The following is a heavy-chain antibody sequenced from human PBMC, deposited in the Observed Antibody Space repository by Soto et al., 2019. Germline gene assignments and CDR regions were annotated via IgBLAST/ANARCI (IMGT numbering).Heavy chain of an antibody. CDR1: GGSINSSSYY. Sequence: PSETLSLTCTVSGGSINSSSYYWGWLRQPPGKGLEWIGSIYYSGSTYYNPSLKSRVTISVDTSKNQFSLKLSSVTAADTAVYYCASQQLVHYYYGMDVWGQGTTVTVSS. CDR3: ASQQLVHYYYGMDV. CDR2: IYYSGST. V-gene: IGHV4-39*01. J-gene: IGHJ6*02. D-gene: IGHD6-13*01.